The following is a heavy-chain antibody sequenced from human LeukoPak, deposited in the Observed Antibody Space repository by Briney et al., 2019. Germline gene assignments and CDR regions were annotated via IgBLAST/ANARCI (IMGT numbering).Heavy chain of an antibody. CDR3: ARVVHHQLLFYWFDP. Sequence: SETLSLTCTVSGGFISSGGYYWSWIRQHPGKGLEWIGYIYYSGSTYYNPSLKSRVTISVDTSKNQFSLKLSSVTAADTAVYYCARVVHHQLLFYWFDPWGQGTLVTVSS. V-gene: IGHV4-31*03. D-gene: IGHD2-2*01. CDR2: IYYSGST. CDR1: GGFISSGGYY. J-gene: IGHJ5*02.